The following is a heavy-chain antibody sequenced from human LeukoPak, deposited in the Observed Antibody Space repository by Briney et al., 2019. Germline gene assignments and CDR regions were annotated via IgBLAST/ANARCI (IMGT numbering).Heavy chain of an antibody. CDR3: ARDLRGIAAAGTSDY. D-gene: IGHD6-13*01. CDR1: GGSISSSGYY. Sequence: SETLPLTCTVSGGSISSSGYYWGWIRQPPGKGLEWIGSIYHSGSTYYNPSLKSRVTISVDTSKNQFSLKLSSVTAADMAVYYCARDLRGIAAAGTSDYWGQGTLVTVSS. V-gene: IGHV4-39*07. CDR2: IYHSGST. J-gene: IGHJ4*02.